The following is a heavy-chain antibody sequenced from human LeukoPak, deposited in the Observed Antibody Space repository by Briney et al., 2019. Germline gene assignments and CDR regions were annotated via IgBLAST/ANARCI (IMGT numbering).Heavy chain of an antibody. V-gene: IGHV1-69*05. CDR2: IIPIFGTA. J-gene: IGHJ4*02. CDR1: GGTFGSYA. CDR3: ARDTSYSPGGY. Sequence: SSVKVSCKASGGTFGSYAISWVRQAPGQGLEWMGRIIPIFGTANYAQKFQGRVTITTDESTSTAYMELSSLRSEDTAVYYCARDTSYSPGGYWGQGTLVTVSS. D-gene: IGHD1-26*01.